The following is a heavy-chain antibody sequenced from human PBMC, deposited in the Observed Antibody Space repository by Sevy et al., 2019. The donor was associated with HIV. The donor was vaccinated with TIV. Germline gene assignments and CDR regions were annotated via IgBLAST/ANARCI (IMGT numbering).Heavy chain of an antibody. Sequence: GGSLRLSCVVSTFTFSDYYMTWIRQAPGKGLEWISHISSGGTITSHADSVKGRFTISRDNAKNSLYLQMNSLRAEDTAGYYCARVRYNYGSYYFDYWGQGTLVTVSS. D-gene: IGHD5-18*01. CDR1: TFTFSDYY. CDR3: ARVRYNYGSYYFDY. J-gene: IGHJ4*02. V-gene: IGHV3-11*01. CDR2: ISSGGTIT.